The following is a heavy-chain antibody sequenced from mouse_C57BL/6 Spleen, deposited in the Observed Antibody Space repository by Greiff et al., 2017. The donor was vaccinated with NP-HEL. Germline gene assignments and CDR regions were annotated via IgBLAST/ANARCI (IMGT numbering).Heavy chain of an antibody. Sequence: QVQLQQPGAELVKPGASVKLSCKASGYTFTSYWMQWVKQRPGQGLEWIGEIDPSDSYTNYNQKFKGKATLTVDTSSSTAYMQLSSLTSEDSAVYYCAGITTVVEDYFDYWGQGTTLTVSS. D-gene: IGHD1-1*01. CDR2: IDPSDSYT. V-gene: IGHV1-50*01. CDR3: AGITTVVEDYFDY. CDR1: GYTFTSYW. J-gene: IGHJ2*01.